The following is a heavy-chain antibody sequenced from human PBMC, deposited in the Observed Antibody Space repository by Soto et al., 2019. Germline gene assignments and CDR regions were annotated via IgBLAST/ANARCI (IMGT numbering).Heavy chain of an antibody. CDR3: ARVYCSGGSCYWGGNWFDP. Sequence: QVQLQESGPGLVKPSQTLSLTCTVSGGSISSGDYYWSWIRQPPGKGLEWIGYIYYSGSTYYNPSLKSRVTISVDTSKNQFSRKLSSVTAADTAVYYCARVYCSGGSCYWGGNWFDPWGQGTLVTVSS. V-gene: IGHV4-30-4*01. CDR1: GGSISSGDYY. CDR2: IYYSGST. J-gene: IGHJ5*02. D-gene: IGHD2-15*01.